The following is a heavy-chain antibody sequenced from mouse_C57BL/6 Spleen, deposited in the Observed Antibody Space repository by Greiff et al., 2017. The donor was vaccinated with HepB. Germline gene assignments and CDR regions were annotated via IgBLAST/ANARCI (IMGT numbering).Heavy chain of an antibody. CDR3: ARSGYGKVYFDY. J-gene: IGHJ2*01. CDR1: GYTFTSYW. CDR2: IHPNSGST. V-gene: IGHV1-64*01. D-gene: IGHD2-10*02. Sequence: VQLQQPGAELVKPGASVKLSCKASGYTFTSYWMHWVKQRPGQGLEWIGMIHPNSGSTNYNEKFKSKATLTVDKSSSTAYMQLSSLTSEDSAVYYCARSGYGKVYFDYWGQGTTLTVSS.